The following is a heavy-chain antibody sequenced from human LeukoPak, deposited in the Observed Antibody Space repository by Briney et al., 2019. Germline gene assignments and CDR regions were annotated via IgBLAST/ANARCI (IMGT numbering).Heavy chain of an antibody. D-gene: IGHD5-24*01. V-gene: IGHV3-48*03. CDR1: GFTFTSYE. CDR2: ISSSGSTM. Sequence: GGSLRLSCAASGFTFTSYEMIWVRQAPGKGLEWNSYISSSGSTMYYVDSVKGRFTISRDNAKKSPYLQMNSLRAEDTAVYYCAREGADGYNFDYWGQGTLVTVSS. CDR3: AREGADGYNFDY. J-gene: IGHJ4*02.